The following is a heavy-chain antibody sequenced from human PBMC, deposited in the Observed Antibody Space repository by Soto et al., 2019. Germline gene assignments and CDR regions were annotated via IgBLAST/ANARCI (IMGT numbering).Heavy chain of an antibody. CDR2: ISYTGST. J-gene: IGHJ4*02. Sequence: QVHLQESGSGLVKPSQTLSLNCTVSGGSVSSGDYYWTWIRQHPGKGLEWIGYISYTGSTYYNPSLESRVSMSVDTSRTHLSRRLNSVTAADTAVYYCATTGGYGTPGDYWGQGTLVTVSS. D-gene: IGHD5-12*01. CDR1: GGSVSSGDYY. V-gene: IGHV4-31*03. CDR3: ATTGGYGTPGDY.